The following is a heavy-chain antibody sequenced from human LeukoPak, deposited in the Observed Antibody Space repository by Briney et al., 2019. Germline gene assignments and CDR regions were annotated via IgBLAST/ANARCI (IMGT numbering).Heavy chain of an antibody. CDR3: ARRYNYDSSIDY. CDR1: GGSFSGYY. J-gene: IGHJ4*02. V-gene: IGHV4-34*01. CDR2: INHSGST. D-gene: IGHD3-22*01. Sequence: SETLSLTCAVYGGSFSGYYWSWIRQPPGKGLEWIGEINHSGSTNYNPSLKSRVTISVDTSKNQFSLKLSSVTAADTAVYYCARRYNYDSSIDYWGQGNLVTVSS.